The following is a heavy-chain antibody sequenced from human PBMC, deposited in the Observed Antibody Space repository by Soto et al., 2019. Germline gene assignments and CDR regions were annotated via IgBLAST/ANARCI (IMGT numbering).Heavy chain of an antibody. CDR3: ARGYLDTSFDL. V-gene: IGHV3-48*02. CDR1: GFPLSVYS. Sequence: EWQLVESGGGLVQPGGSLRLSCSASGFPLSVYSMDWVRQAPGKGLEWVSYIAGGGSPIYYADSVKGRFTISRDNDQNSLYLQMNSLRDEDTAVYYCARGYLDTSFDLLGQGTLVTVSS. J-gene: IGHJ5*02. D-gene: IGHD1-20*01. CDR2: IAGGGSPI.